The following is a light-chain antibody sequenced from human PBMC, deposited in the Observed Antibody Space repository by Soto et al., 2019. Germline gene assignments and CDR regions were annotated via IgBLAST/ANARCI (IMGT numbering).Light chain of an antibody. CDR1: SSDVGGYNY. J-gene: IGLJ1*01. Sequence: QSALTQPRSVSGSPGQSLTISCTGTSSDVGGYNYVPWYQQHPGKVPKLMIYDVTKRPSGVPDRFSGSKSGNTASLTISGLQSEDEADYYCCSHAGSYTYVFGTGTKVTVL. V-gene: IGLV2-11*01. CDR3: CSHAGSYTYV. CDR2: DVT.